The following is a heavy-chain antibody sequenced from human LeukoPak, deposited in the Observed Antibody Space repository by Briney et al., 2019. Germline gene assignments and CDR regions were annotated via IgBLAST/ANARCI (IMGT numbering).Heavy chain of an antibody. CDR3: ARIGPRPMVRGVISDY. J-gene: IGHJ4*02. V-gene: IGHV4-39*07. CDR1: GGSISSSSYY. Sequence: SETLSLTCTVSGGSISSSSYYWSWIRQPPGKGLEWIGEINHSGSTNYNPSLKSRVTISVDTSKNQFSLKLSSVTAADTAVYYCARIGPRPMVRGVISDYWGQGTLVTVSS. D-gene: IGHD3-10*01. CDR2: INHSGST.